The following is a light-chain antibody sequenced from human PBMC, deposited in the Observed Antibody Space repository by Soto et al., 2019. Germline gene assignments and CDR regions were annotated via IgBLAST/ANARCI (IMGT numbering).Light chain of an antibody. Sequence: EIVMTQSPATLSVSPGERVTLSCRASQSVSSNLAWYQQKPGQAPRLLIYDASTRATAIPARFSGSGSGTEFTLTISSLQPEDFAVYFCQQYDKWPITFGQGTRLE. J-gene: IGKJ5*01. CDR1: QSVSSN. CDR2: DAS. V-gene: IGKV3-15*01. CDR3: QQYDKWPIT.